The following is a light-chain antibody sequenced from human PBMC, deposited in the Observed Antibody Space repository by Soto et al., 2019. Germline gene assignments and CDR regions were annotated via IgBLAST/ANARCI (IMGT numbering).Light chain of an antibody. Sequence: EVVMTQSPVTLSVCPGERATLSCRASQSITTNLAWYQQKPGQAPRLLIYGASTRATGVPARFSGSGSGTQFPLTISSLQSEDFALYYCQQYNDWPPKRTFGQGTRVDFK. CDR2: GAS. CDR3: QQYNDWPPKRT. CDR1: QSITTN. V-gene: IGKV3-15*01. J-gene: IGKJ1*01.